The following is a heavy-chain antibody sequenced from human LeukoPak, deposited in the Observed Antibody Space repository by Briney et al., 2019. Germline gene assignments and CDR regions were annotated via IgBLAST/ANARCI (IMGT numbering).Heavy chain of an antibody. J-gene: IGHJ5*02. CDR1: GDSISRYY. D-gene: IGHD3-22*01. V-gene: IGHV4-59*01. Sequence: SETLSLTCTVSGDSISRYYWSWIRQPPGKGLEWIGYIYYSGSTNYNPSLKSRVTISVDTSKNQFSLKLSSVTAADTAVYYCARGVPDSSGYYYFSIDNWFDPWGQGTLVTVSS. CDR2: IYYSGST. CDR3: ARGVPDSSGYYYFSIDNWFDP.